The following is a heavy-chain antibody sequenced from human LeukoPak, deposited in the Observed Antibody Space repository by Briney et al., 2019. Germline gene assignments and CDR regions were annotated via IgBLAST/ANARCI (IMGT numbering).Heavy chain of an antibody. CDR1: GITFSSYG. CDR2: ISGSGGST. V-gene: IGHV3-23*01. J-gene: IGHJ4*02. D-gene: IGHD3-9*01. Sequence: GGTLRLSCAASGITFSSYGMSWVRQAPGKGLEWVSAISGSGGSTYYADSVKGRFTISRDNSKNTLYLQMNSLRAEDTAVYYCAKEVAAEGLVITHWGQGTLVTVSS. CDR3: AKEVAAEGLVITH.